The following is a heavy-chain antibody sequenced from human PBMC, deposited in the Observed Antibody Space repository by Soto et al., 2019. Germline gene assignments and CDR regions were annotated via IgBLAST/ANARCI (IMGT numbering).Heavy chain of an antibody. J-gene: IGHJ4*02. CDR1: GFTFSSYA. Sequence: EVQLLESGGGLVQPGGSLRLSCAASGFTFSSYAMSWVRQAPGKGLECVSAISGSGGSTYYADSVKGRFTISRDNSKNTLYLQMNSLRAEDTAVYYCAKDYSSGWSTPCRLGSLFDYCGQGTLVTVSS. V-gene: IGHV3-23*01. CDR3: AKDYSSGWSTPCRLGSLFDY. CDR2: ISGSGGST. D-gene: IGHD6-19*01.